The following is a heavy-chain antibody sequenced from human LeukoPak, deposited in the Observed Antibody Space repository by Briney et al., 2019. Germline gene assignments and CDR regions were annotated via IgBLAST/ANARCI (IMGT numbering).Heavy chain of an antibody. J-gene: IGHJ4*02. V-gene: IGHV1-69*06. CDR3: ARTTGLTPGGDY. Sequence: SVKVSCKASGGTFSSYDISWVRQAPGQGLEWMGGIMPMFGKANYAQKFQGRVTTTADKATSTAYMELSSLRSEDTAVYYCARTTGLTPGGDYWGQGTLVTVSS. CDR1: GGTFSSYD. D-gene: IGHD7-27*01. CDR2: IMPMFGKA.